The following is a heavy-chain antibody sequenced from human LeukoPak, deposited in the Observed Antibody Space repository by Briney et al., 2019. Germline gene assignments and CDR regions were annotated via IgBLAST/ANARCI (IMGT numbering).Heavy chain of an antibody. V-gene: IGHV3-11*04. Sequence: GGSLRLSCAASGFTFSDYYMSWIRQAPGKGLEWVSYISSSGSTIYYADSVKGRFTISRDNAKNSLYLQMNSLRAEDTAVYYCARATMVIRSNWFDPWGQGTLVTVPS. CDR2: ISSSGSTI. CDR3: ARATMVIRSNWFDP. J-gene: IGHJ5*02. CDR1: GFTFSDYY. D-gene: IGHD3-10*01.